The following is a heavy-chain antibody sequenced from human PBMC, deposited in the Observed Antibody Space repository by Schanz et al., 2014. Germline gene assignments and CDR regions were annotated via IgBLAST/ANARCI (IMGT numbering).Heavy chain of an antibody. CDR1: GFTFSPYW. CDR3: ARDVAPTFLFDY. Sequence: DVQLLDSGGGLVQPGGSLRLSCGSSGFTFSPYWMHWVRQAPGKGLVWVSPINGAGSNTNYADSVKGRFTISRDNAKNTLYLQMTSVRADDKAVDYCARDVAPTFLFDYWGQGTLVTVSS. V-gene: IGHV3-74*01. CDR2: INGAGSNT. J-gene: IGHJ4*02. D-gene: IGHD2-15*01.